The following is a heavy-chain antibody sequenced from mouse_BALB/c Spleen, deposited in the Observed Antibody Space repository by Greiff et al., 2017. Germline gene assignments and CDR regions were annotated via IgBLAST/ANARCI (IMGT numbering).Heavy chain of an antibody. CDR2: ISNGGGST. Sequence: EVQLVESGGGLVQPGGSLKLSCAASGFTFSSYTMSWVRQTPEKRLEWVAYISNGGGSTYYPDTVKGRFTISRDNAKNTLYLQMSSLKSEDTAMYYCARGYRYDGAMDYWGQGTSVTVSS. CDR1: GFTFSSYT. CDR3: ARGYRYDGAMDY. J-gene: IGHJ4*01. V-gene: IGHV5-12-2*01. D-gene: IGHD2-14*01.